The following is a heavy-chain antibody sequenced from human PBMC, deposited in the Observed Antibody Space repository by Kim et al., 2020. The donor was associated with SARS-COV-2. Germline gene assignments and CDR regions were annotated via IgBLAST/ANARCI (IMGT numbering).Heavy chain of an antibody. Sequence: GGSLRLSCAASGFTFSGSAIHWVRQAPGKGLEWVGRIRSKAHTYATAYAASMGGRFTISRDDSKNTAYLQMNSLKTEDTAVYFCTGASPSFSHYAMDVWG. J-gene: IGHJ6*01. D-gene: IGHD2-2*01. V-gene: IGHV3-73*01. CDR1: GFTFSGSA. CDR3: TGASPSFSHYAMDV. CDR2: IRSKAHTYAT.